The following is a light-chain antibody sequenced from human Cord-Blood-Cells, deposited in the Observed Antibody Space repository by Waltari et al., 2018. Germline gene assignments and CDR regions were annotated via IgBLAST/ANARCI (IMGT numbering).Light chain of an antibody. CDR3: KQYNNGPPLT. Sequence: EIVMTQSPATLSVSPGERATLSCRASQRVSSNLAWYQRKPGQAPRLLIYGASTMTTGIPARFRGSGSRTEFTLTISSLHSEDFAVYYCKQYNNGPPLTFGGGTKVEIK. J-gene: IGKJ4*01. CDR1: QRVSSN. V-gene: IGKV3-15*01. CDR2: GAS.